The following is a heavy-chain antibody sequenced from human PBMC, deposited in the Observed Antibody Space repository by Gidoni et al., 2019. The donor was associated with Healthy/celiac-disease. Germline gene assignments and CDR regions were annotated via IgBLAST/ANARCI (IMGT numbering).Heavy chain of an antibody. V-gene: IGHV1-69*02. CDR2: IIPILGIA. Sequence: QVQLVQSGAEVKKPESSVTLYCKASGGTFSSYTISWVRQARGQWLEWMGRIIPILGIANDAQKFQGRVTITADKSTSTAYRELSSLRSEDTAVYYCARGLGPLNWFDPWGQGTLVTVSS. CDR1: GGTFSSYT. J-gene: IGHJ5*02. D-gene: IGHD3-16*01. CDR3: ARGLGPLNWFDP.